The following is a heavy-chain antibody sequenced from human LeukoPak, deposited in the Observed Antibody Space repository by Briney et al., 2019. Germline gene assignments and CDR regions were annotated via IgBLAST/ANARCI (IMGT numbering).Heavy chain of an antibody. CDR1: GGTFSSYA. V-gene: IGHV1-69*05. J-gene: IGHJ5*02. Sequence: SVKVSCKASGGTFSSYAISWVRQAPGQGLEWMGGIIRIFDTANYAQKFQARVTMTTDESTSAAYMELSSLRSEDTAVHYCARGKVEMATAGNWFDPWGQGTLVTVSS. CDR2: IIRIFDTA. D-gene: IGHD5-24*01. CDR3: ARGKVEMATAGNWFDP.